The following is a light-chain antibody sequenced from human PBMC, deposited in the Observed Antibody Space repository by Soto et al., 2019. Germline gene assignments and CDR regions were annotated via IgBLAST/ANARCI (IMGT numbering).Light chain of an antibody. CDR1: GSDIGNYNY. J-gene: IGLJ2*01. CDR3: SSYATHRDVL. Sequence: QSVLTQPASVSGSPGQSITISCTGTGSDIGNYNYVSWYQQHPGKAPKTIIYEVSPRPSGFSGRFTGSKSGNTASLTISGLQADDEADYYCSSYATHRDVLVGGGTKVTVL. V-gene: IGLV2-14*01. CDR2: EVS.